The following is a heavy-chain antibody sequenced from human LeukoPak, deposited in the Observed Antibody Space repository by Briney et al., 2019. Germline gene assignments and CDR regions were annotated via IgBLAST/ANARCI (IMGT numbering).Heavy chain of an antibody. D-gene: IGHD3-3*01. CDR1: GFTFSSYS. J-gene: IGHJ3*02. Sequence: GGSLRLSCAASGFTFSSYSMKWVSQAPGKGLEWVSSMSSSSIYKYYADSVKGRFTISRDNAKNSLYLQMNSLRAEDTALFYCAREKARVTIFGVATTEGAFDIWGQGTMVPLPS. CDR3: AREKARVTIFGVATTEGAFDI. CDR2: MSSSSIYK. V-gene: IGHV3-21*01.